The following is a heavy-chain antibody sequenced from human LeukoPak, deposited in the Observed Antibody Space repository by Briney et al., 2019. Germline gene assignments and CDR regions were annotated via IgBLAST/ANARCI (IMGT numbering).Heavy chain of an antibody. CDR2: IKQDGSEK. Sequence: GGSLRVSCAASGFTFSSYWMSWVRQAPGKRLEWVANIKQDGSEKYYVDSVKGRFTISRDNAKNSLYLQMNSLRAEDTAVYYCARDQGYYGSGSYYGGEFDYWGQGTLVTVSS. CDR3: ARDQGYYGSGSYYGGEFDY. V-gene: IGHV3-7*01. D-gene: IGHD3-10*01. J-gene: IGHJ4*02. CDR1: GFTFSSYW.